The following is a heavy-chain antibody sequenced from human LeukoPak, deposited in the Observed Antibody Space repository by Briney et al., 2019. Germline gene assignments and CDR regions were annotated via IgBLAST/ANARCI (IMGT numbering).Heavy chain of an antibody. CDR1: ACNIVPYA. D-gene: IGHD3-3*01. Sequence: GGSLRLSCSAAACNIVPYAMYWVRQRPARDREWFSVIKADGSGTFYSDSVRDGFTTSRDNSKNSLYLQMSSLTSGDTPLYYCATWAFYHDLDVWGQGTTVAVSS. CDR2: IKADGSGT. CDR3: ATWAFYHDLDV. J-gene: IGHJ6*02. V-gene: IGHV3-43*02.